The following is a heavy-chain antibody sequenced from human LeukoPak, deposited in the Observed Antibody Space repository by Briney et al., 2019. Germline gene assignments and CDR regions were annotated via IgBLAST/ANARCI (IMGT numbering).Heavy chain of an antibody. Sequence: GGSLRLSCAASGFTFSSYAMSWVRQAPGKGLEWVSAISGSGGSTYYADSVKGRFAISRDNSKNTLYLQRNSLRAEDTDVYYCEKDSSPSNWGWPAYFDYWGQGTLVTVSS. V-gene: IGHV3-23*01. D-gene: IGHD7-27*01. CDR3: EKDSSPSNWGWPAYFDY. CDR1: GFTFSSYA. J-gene: IGHJ4*02. CDR2: ISGSGGST.